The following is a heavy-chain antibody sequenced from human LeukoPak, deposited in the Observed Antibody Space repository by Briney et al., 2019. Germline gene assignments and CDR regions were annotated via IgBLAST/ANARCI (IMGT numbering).Heavy chain of an antibody. V-gene: IGHV3-11*04. Sequence: NPGGSLRLSRAASGFTFSDYYMSWIRQAPGKGLEWVSYISSSGSTIYYADSVKGRFTISRDNAKNSLYLQMNSLRAEDTAVYYCARLEAGRWLQKPLDYWGQGTLVTVSS. J-gene: IGHJ4*02. CDR2: ISSSGSTI. D-gene: IGHD5-24*01. CDR1: GFTFSDYY. CDR3: ARLEAGRWLQKPLDY.